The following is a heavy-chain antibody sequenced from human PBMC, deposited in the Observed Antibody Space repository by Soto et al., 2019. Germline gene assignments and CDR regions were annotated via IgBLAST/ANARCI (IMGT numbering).Heavy chain of an antibody. V-gene: IGHV3-23*01. J-gene: IGHJ4*02. CDR2: IFGSGDST. CDR1: GFTFSNYA. CDR3: AKEGAVAGMGHFDH. Sequence: GGSLRLSCAASGFTFSNYAMSWVRQAPGKGLEWVSAIFGSGDSTFYADSVQGRFTVSRDNPSNTLYLQMNSLRAEDTAVYYCAKEGAVAGMGHFDHWGQGTLVTVSS. D-gene: IGHD6-19*01.